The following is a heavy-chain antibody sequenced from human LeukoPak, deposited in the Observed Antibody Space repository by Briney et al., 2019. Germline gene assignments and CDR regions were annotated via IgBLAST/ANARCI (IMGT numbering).Heavy chain of an antibody. D-gene: IGHD3-22*01. J-gene: IGHJ5*02. CDR1: GFTFSSYA. CDR2: ISGSGGST. V-gene: IGHV3-23*01. CDR3: AKGSGYYPGYNWIDP. Sequence: GSLRLSCAASGFTFSSYAMSWVRQAPGKGLEWVSAISGSGGSTYYADSVKGRFTISRDNSKNTLYLQMNSLRAEDTAVYYCAKGSGYYPGYNWIDPWGQGTLVTVSS.